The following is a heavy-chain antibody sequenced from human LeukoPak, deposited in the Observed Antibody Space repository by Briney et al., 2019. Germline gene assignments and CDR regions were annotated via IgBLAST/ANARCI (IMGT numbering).Heavy chain of an antibody. CDR3: ARRGALASYYYYYGMDV. Sequence: ASVKVSCKASGYTFTGYYMHWVRQAPGQGLEWMGWINPNSGGTNYAQKFQGRVTMTRDTSISTAYMELSRLRSDDTAVYYCARRGALASYYYYYGMDVWGQGTTVTVSS. CDR1: GYTFTGYY. J-gene: IGHJ6*02. V-gene: IGHV1-2*02. CDR2: INPNSGGT. D-gene: IGHD4/OR15-4a*01.